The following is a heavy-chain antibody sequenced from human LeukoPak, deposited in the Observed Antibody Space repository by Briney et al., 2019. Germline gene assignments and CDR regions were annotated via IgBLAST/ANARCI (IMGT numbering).Heavy chain of an antibody. CDR3: ARGHSGYWWGSHYNPPTDFDY. J-gene: IGHJ4*02. CDR1: GFTVSSNY. CDR2: IYSGGST. D-gene: IGHD5-12*01. Sequence: GGSLRLSCAASGFTVSSNYMSWVRQAPGKGLEWVSVIYSGGSTYYAGSVKGRFTISRDNSKNTLYLQMNSLRAEDTAVYYCARGHSGYWWGSHYNPPTDFDYWGQGTLVTVSS. V-gene: IGHV3-53*01.